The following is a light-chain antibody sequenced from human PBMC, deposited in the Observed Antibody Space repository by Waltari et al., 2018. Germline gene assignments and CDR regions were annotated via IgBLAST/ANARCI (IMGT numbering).Light chain of an antibody. Sequence: SYVLTQPPSVSVAPGKTARITCDGNNIGSKSVHWYQQRPGRAPMLVIYYDTDRPSGIPERFSGSNSGNTATLTIVRVEAGDEADYYCQVWDSSRDRYVFGDGTKVTVL. V-gene: IGLV3-21*04. CDR3: QVWDSSRDRYV. J-gene: IGLJ1*01. CDR2: YDT. CDR1: NIGSKS.